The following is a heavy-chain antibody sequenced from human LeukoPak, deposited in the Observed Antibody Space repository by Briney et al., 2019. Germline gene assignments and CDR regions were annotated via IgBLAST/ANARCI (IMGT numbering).Heavy chain of an antibody. J-gene: IGHJ4*02. CDR3: ARDVGGVTPFDY. CDR1: GYTFTGYY. D-gene: IGHD3-16*01. CDR2: INPKNGGT. Sequence: EASVKVSCKASGYTFTGYYMYWVRQAPGQGLEWMGWINPKNGGTNYAQKFQGRVTMTRDTSINTAYMELTSLRSDDTAMYYCARDVGGVTPFDYWGQGTLVTVSS. V-gene: IGHV1-2*02.